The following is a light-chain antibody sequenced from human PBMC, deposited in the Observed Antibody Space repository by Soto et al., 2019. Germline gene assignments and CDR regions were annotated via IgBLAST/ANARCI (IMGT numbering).Light chain of an antibody. CDR1: SSDVGGYNY. CDR3: SSYAGSNFVV. CDR2: EVS. J-gene: IGLJ2*01. V-gene: IGLV2-8*01. Sequence: QLVLTQPPSASGSPGQSVTISCTGTSSDVGGYNYVSWYQQHPGKAPKFMIYEVSKRLSGVPDRFSGSKSGNTASLTVSGLQAEDEADYYCSSYAGSNFVVFGGGTKLTVL.